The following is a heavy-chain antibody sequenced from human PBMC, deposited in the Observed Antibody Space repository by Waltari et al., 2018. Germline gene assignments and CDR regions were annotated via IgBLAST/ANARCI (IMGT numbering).Heavy chain of an antibody. CDR3: VKEAAGYDSLIANGLDV. J-gene: IGHJ6*02. CDR2: ITWDGRST. V-gene: IGHV3-43D*04. CDR1: GFTFDDFA. D-gene: IGHD3-9*01. Sequence: EVQLEESGGGVVQPGGSLRLSCAASGFTFDDFAMHWVRQAPGKGLEWVSLITWDGRSTYYADSVKGRFAISRDNGKDFLYLQMNSLRPEDTALYYCVKEAAGYDSLIANGLDVWGQGTTVTVS.